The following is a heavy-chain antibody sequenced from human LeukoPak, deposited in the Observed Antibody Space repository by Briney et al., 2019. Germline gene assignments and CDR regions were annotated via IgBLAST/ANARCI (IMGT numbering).Heavy chain of an antibody. V-gene: IGHV2-5*01. CDR1: GFSLSTSGVG. J-gene: IGHJ3*02. Sequence: SGPTLVNPTQTLTLTCTFSGFSLSTSGVGVGWIRQPPGKALEWLALIYWNDDKRYSPSLKSGLTITKDTSKNQVVLTMTNMDPVDTATYYCAHSPRYDFWSGGDAFDIWGQGTMVTVSS. CDR3: AHSPRYDFWSGGDAFDI. D-gene: IGHD3-3*01. CDR2: IYWNDDK.